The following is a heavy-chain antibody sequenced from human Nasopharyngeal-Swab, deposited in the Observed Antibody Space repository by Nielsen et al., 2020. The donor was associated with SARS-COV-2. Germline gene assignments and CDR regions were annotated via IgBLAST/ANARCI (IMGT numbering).Heavy chain of an antibody. CDR3: ARQRYFDA. V-gene: IGHV4-59*08. CDR2: IYSSGST. J-gene: IGHJ4*02. Sequence: WIRQPPGKGLEWIGYIYSSGSTNYNPSLKSRVTISVDTSKNQFSLKLNSVTAADTAVYYCARQRYFDAWGQGTLVTASS. D-gene: IGHD3-9*01.